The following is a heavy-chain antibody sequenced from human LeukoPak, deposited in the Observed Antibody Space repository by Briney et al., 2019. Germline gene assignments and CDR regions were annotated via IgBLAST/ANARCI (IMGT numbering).Heavy chain of an antibody. CDR2: IKSDGST. CDR1: GFTFSSYW. Sequence: GGSLRLSCAASGFTFSSYWMHWVRQTPGKGLMWVSRIKSDGSTIYADSVKGRFTISRDNAKNMVYLQMNSLRAEDTAMYYCARAITYFYGSVTYDWFDPWGQGTLVTVSS. V-gene: IGHV3-74*01. CDR3: ARAITYFYGSVTYDWFDP. D-gene: IGHD3-10*01. J-gene: IGHJ5*02.